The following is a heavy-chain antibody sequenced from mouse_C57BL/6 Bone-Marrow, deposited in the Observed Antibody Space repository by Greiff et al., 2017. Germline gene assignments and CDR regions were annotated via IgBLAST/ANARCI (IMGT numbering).Heavy chain of an antibody. CDR2: IDPENGDT. D-gene: IGHD1-1*01. V-gene: IGHV14-4*01. J-gene: IGHJ2*01. Sequence: EVKLQESGAELVRPGASVKLSCTASGFNIKDDYMHWVKQRPEQGLEWIGLIDPENGDTEYASKFQGKATITADTSSNTAYLQLSSLTSEDTAVYYCTHYYYGSYYFDYWGQGTTLTVSS. CDR3: THYYYGSYYFDY. CDR1: GFNIKDDY.